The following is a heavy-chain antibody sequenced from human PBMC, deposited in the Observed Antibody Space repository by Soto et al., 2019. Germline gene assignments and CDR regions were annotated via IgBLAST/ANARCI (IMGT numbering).Heavy chain of an antibody. CDR2: INAGNGNT. J-gene: IGHJ5*02. Sequence: ASVNVSCKASGYTFTSYAMHWVRQAPLQRLDWMGWINAGNGNTKYSQKFQGRVTITRDTSASTAYMELSSLRSEDTAVYYCAGVVRVKSNWFDPWGQVTLVTVGS. D-gene: IGHD2-21*01. V-gene: IGHV1-3*01. CDR3: AGVVRVKSNWFDP. CDR1: GYTFTSYA.